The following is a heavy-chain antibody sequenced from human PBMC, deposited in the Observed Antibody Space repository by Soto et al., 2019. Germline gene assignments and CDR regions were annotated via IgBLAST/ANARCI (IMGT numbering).Heavy chain of an antibody. J-gene: IGHJ4*02. V-gene: IGHV3-7*01. CDR3: ARESWCSGYSCYSDY. CDR2: IKQDGSEK. CDR1: GFTFSSYC. D-gene: IGHD2-15*01. Sequence: GGSLRLSCAASGFTFSSYCMSWARQAPGKGLEWVANIKQDGSEKYYVDSVKGRFTISRDNAKNSLYLQINSLRTEDTAVYYCARESWCSGYSCYSDYWGQGTLVTVSS.